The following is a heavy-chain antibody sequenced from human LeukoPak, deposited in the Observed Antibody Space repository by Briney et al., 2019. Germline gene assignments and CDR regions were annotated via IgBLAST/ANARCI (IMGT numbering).Heavy chain of an antibody. CDR1: GGSISSYY. D-gene: IGHD6-19*01. Sequence: SETLSLTCTVSGGSISSYYWSWIRQPPGKGLEWIGYIYYSGSTNYNPSLKSRVTISVDTSKNQFSLKLSSVTAADTAVYYCARDRYTSGWYADLWGRGTLVTVSS. V-gene: IGHV4-59*01. CDR3: ARDRYTSGWYADL. CDR2: IYYSGST. J-gene: IGHJ2*01.